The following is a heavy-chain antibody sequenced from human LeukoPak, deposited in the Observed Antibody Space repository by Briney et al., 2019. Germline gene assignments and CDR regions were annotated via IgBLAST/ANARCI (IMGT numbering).Heavy chain of an antibody. CDR2: INHSGST. Sequence: RTSETLSLTCAVYGGSFSGYYWSWIRQPPGKGLEWIGEINHSGSTNYNPSLKSRVTISVDTSKNQFSLKLSSVTAADTAVYYCARRATPRITMVRGVQGTRNYFDYWGQGTLVAVSS. J-gene: IGHJ4*02. V-gene: IGHV4-34*01. CDR3: ARRATPRITMVRGVQGTRNYFDY. CDR1: GGSFSGYY. D-gene: IGHD3-10*01.